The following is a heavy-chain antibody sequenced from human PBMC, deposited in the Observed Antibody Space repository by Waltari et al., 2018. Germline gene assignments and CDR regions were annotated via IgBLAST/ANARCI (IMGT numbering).Heavy chain of an antibody. CDR1: GGTFSSYA. CDR2: IIPIFGTA. J-gene: IGHJ6*03. V-gene: IGHV1-69*05. D-gene: IGHD6-19*01. Sequence: QVQLVQSGAEVKKPGSSVKVSCKASGGTFSSYAISWVRQAPGQGLEWMGGIIPIFGTANYAQKFQGRVTITTDESTSQEDMELSSLRSEDTAVDYCARGGIDPAGIAVAGPTGLSHMDVWGKGTTVTVSS. CDR3: ARGGIDPAGIAVAGPTGLSHMDV.